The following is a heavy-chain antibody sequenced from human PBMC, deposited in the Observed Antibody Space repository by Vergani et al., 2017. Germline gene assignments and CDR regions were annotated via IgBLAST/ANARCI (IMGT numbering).Heavy chain of an antibody. D-gene: IGHD4-17*01. J-gene: IGHJ4*02. CDR3: ARHVNSVDYGDYGFDY. CDR2: INPSGGST. CDR1: GYTFTSYY. Sequence: QVPLVQSGAEVKKPGASVKVSCKASGYTFTSYYMHWVRQAPGQGLEWMGIINPSGGSTSYAQKFQGRVTMTRDTSTSTVYMELSSLRSEDTAVYYCARHVNSVDYGDYGFDYWGQGTLVTVSS. V-gene: IGHV1-46*01.